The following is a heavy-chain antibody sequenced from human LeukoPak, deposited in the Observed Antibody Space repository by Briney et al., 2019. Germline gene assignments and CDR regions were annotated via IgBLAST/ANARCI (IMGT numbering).Heavy chain of an antibody. V-gene: IGHV1-24*01. CDR2: FDPEDGET. CDR3: STLRESDV. J-gene: IGHJ6*02. CDR1: GYTLTELP. Sequence: ASVRVSCKVYGYTLTELPMHWVRQAPGKGLEWMGGFDPEDGETIYAQRFQGRVTMTDDTSTETAYMELSSLRSDDTAVYYCSTLRESDVWGQGTTVTVSS. D-gene: IGHD2/OR15-2a*01.